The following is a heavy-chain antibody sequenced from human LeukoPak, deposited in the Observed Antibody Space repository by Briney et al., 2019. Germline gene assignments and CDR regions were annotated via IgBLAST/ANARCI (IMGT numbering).Heavy chain of an antibody. J-gene: IGHJ6*02. CDR1: GFTFSNYR. D-gene: IGHD3-9*01. Sequence: SGGSLRLSCAASGFTFSNYRMNWVRQAPGKGLEWVSCISNRSSYIYYADSVKGRFTISRDNAKNLLYLQMNSLRAEDTAVYYCARDPNYDIKDIDYYYYGMDVWGQGTTVTVSS. CDR2: ISNRSSYI. V-gene: IGHV3-21*06. CDR3: ARDPNYDIKDIDYYYYGMDV.